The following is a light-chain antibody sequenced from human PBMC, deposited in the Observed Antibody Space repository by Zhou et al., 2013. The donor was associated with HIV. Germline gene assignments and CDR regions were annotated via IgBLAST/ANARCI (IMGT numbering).Light chain of an antibody. CDR1: SSDIGAYTY. J-gene: IGLJ2*01. Sequence: QSALTQPASVSGSPGQSITISCIGSSSDIGAYTYVSWYQQLPGKAPKLIIFDVSNRPSGVSNRFSGSKSGNTASPTISGLQAEDESDYYCSSYTGTSTLVVFGGGTKLTVL. CDR2: DVS. V-gene: IGLV2-14*03. CDR3: SSYTGTSTLVV.